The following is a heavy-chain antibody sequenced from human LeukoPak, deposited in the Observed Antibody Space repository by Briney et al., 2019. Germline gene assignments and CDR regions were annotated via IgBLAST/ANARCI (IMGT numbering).Heavy chain of an antibody. CDR1: GFTFSNYG. V-gene: IGHV3-30*03. D-gene: IGHD2-15*01. Sequence: PGGSLRLSCAVSGFTFSNYGVHWVRQAPGKGLEWVALLSSGGINKHYADSVKGRFLISRDNSMNTLYLQMNSLRVEDTAVYYCARDHAGSGRAFDNWGQGTLVTVSS. J-gene: IGHJ4*02. CDR2: LSSGGINK. CDR3: ARDHAGSGRAFDN.